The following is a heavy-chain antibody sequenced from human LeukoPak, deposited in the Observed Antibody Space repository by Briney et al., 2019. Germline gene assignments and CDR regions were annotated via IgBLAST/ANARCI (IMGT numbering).Heavy chain of an antibody. V-gene: IGHV3-74*01. CDR1: GFTFSTSW. D-gene: IGHD6-6*01. CDR3: RYGSSSGDY. J-gene: IGHJ4*02. CDR2: VSPDGGAT. Sequence: GGSLRLSCAAYGFTFSTSWMNWVRQGPGRGPWWVSRVSPDGGATAYADSVKGLSTVSRDNAKNALYLQMNSLRADDTAVYYCRYGSSSGDYWGQGSLVTVSS.